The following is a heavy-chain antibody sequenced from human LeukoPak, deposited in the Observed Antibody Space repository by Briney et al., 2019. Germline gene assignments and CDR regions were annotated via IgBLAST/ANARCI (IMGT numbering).Heavy chain of an antibody. V-gene: IGHV1-69*13. CDR1: GGTFSSYA. D-gene: IGHD4-17*01. CDR3: ARGMSDYGDYYYMDV. Sequence: SVKVSCKASGGTFSSYAISWVRQAPGQGLEWMGGIIPIFGTANYAQKFQGRVTITADESTSTAYMELSSLRSEDTAVYYCARGMSDYGDYYYMDVWGKGTTVTVSS. CDR2: IIPIFGTA. J-gene: IGHJ6*03.